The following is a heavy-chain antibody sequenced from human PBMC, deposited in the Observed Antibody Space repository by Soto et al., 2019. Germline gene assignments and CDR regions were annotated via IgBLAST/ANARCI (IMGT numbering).Heavy chain of an antibody. CDR2: MNPNSGNT. CDR1: GYTFTSYE. Sequence: QVQLVQSGAEVKKPGASVKVSCKASGYTFTSYEINWVRQATGQGLEWMGWMNPNSGNTGYAQKFQGRVTMTRNTPRSKVYMELSRLRSEDTAVYYCARIGYGDYGWSQGDYWGQGTLVTVSS. D-gene: IGHD4-17*01. V-gene: IGHV1-8*01. CDR3: ARIGYGDYGWSQGDY. J-gene: IGHJ4*02.